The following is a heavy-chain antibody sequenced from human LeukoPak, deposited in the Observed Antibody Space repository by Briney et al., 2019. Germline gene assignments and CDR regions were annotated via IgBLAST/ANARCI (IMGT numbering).Heavy chain of an antibody. CDR3: ARALRRDSSYYEGY. D-gene: IGHD1-26*01. V-gene: IGHV1-2*02. CDR1: GYTFTDYY. Sequence: ASVKVSFKASGYTFTDYYMHWVRQAPGQGPEWMGWINPYSGGTNYSRTFQGRVTITRDTSINTAYMELTTLTSDDTAVYYCARALRRDSSYYEGYWGQGTLVTVSS. J-gene: IGHJ4*02. CDR2: INPYSGGT.